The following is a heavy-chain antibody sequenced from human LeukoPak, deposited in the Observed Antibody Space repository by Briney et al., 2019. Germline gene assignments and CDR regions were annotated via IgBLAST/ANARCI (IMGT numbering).Heavy chain of an antibody. Sequence: ASVKLSCKASGYTVTSYGINWVRQSTGQGLEWMGWKNPNSGNTGYAQKFQGRVTRTRNTSISTAYMELSRVRSEDTAVYYLARSGARYYGSGSYYRPGPPLSYGMDVWGQGTTVTVSS. CDR2: KNPNSGNT. D-gene: IGHD3-10*01. CDR1: GYTVTSYG. J-gene: IGHJ6*02. V-gene: IGHV1-8*01. CDR3: ARSGARYYGSGSYYRPGPPLSYGMDV.